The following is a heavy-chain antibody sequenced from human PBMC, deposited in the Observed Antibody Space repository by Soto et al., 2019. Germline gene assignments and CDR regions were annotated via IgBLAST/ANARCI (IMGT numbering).Heavy chain of an antibody. J-gene: IGHJ6*02. CDR2: IIPIFDTA. Sequence: QVQLVQSGAEVKKPGCSVKVSCKASGGTFSSYAISWVRQAPGQGLEWMGGIIPIFDTADYAQKFQGRVAITADASTSTAYMELSSLRSEDTAVYYCASAWGPSYYYGMDVWGQGTTVTVSS. D-gene: IGHD3-16*01. V-gene: IGHV1-69*12. CDR3: ASAWGPSYYYGMDV. CDR1: GGTFSSYA.